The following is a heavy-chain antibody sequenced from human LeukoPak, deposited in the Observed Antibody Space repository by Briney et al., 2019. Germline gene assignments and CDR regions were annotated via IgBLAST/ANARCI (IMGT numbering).Heavy chain of an antibody. V-gene: IGHV4-34*01. CDR1: GGSFSGYC. D-gene: IGHD6-19*01. Sequence: SETLSLTCAVYGGSFSGYCWSWIRQPPGKGLGWIREINHSGSTNYNPSLKSRVTISVDTSKNQFSLKLSSVTAADTAVYYCARIGYSSGWYAANFDYWGQGTLVTVSS. J-gene: IGHJ4*02. CDR3: ARIGYSSGWYAANFDY. CDR2: INHSGST.